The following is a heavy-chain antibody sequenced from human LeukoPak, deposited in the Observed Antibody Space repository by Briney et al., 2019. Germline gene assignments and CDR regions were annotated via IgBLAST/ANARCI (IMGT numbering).Heavy chain of an antibody. Sequence: PGGSLRLSCAASGFAFSSYAMRWVRQAPGKGLEYVSAISSNGGSTSYANSVKGRFTISRDNSKNTLYLQMGSLRAEDMAVYYCARDGGTYCGGDCYGGWGQGTLVTVSS. CDR2: ISSNGGST. J-gene: IGHJ4*02. D-gene: IGHD2-21*02. CDR3: ARDGGTYCGGDCYGG. V-gene: IGHV3-64*01. CDR1: GFAFSSYA.